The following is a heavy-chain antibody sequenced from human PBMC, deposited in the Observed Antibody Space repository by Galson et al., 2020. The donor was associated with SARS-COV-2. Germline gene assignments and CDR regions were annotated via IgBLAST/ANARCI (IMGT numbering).Heavy chain of an antibody. CDR1: GGSLSGYY. CDR2: INHSGST. D-gene: IGHD3-10*01. CDR3: ARGGGITMVRGVIFHLGAVHY. Sequence: SQTLSLTCAVHGGSLSGYYWSWIRQPPGKGLEWIGEINHSGSTNYNPSLKSRVTISVDTSKNQFSLKLSSVTAADTAVYYCARGGGITMVRGVIFHLGAVHYWGQGTLVTVSS. J-gene: IGHJ4*02. V-gene: IGHV4-34*01.